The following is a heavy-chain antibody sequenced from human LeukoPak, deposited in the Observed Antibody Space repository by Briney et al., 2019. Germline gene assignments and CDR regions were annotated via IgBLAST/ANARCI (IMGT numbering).Heavy chain of an antibody. CDR3: ARLRPTWALEGYYYYGMDV. V-gene: IGHV4-59*08. J-gene: IGHJ6*02. CDR1: GGSISSYY. CDR2: IYYSGSA. D-gene: IGHD3-3*01. Sequence: PSETLSLTCTVSGGSISSYYWSWIRQPPGKGLEWIGYIYYSGSANYNPSLKSRVTISVDTSKNQFSLKLSSVTAAGTAAYYCARLRPTWALEGYYYYGMDVWGQGTTVTVSS.